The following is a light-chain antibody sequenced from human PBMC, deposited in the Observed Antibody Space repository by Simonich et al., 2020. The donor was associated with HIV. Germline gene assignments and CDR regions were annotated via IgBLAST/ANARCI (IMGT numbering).Light chain of an antibody. J-gene: IGKJ2*01. V-gene: IGKV3-15*01. Sequence: ERVMTQSPATLSVSPGERATLSCRASQSVDNNFAWYQQKPGQAPRLFSYGASTRATGIPARFSGSGSGTEFTLTISSLQSEDFAVYYCQQYNKWPPYTFGQGTKLEIK. CDR2: GAS. CDR3: QQYNKWPPYT. CDR1: QSVDNN.